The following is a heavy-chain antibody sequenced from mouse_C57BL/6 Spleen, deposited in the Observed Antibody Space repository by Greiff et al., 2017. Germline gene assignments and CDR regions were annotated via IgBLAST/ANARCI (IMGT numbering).Heavy chain of an antibody. Sequence: DVKLQESGPGLVKPSQSLSLTCSVTGYSITSGYYWNWIRQFPGNKLEWMGYISYDGSNNYNPSLKNRISITRDTSKNQFFLKLNSVTTEDTATYYCARDRGITTVVATPSDWYFDVWGTGTTVTVSS. CDR3: ARDRGITTVVATPSDWYFDV. CDR1: GYSITSGYY. CDR2: ISYDGSN. V-gene: IGHV3-6*01. J-gene: IGHJ1*03. D-gene: IGHD1-1*01.